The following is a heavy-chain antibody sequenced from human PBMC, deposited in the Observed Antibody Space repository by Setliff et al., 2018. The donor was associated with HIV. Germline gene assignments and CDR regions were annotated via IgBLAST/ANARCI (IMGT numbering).Heavy chain of an antibody. D-gene: IGHD2-15*01. CDR3: ALTGHRLLRGYMDV. CDR2: IDYSGSA. V-gene: IGHV4-31*11. CDR1: GVSITSATYY. Sequence: SETLSLTCAVSGVSITSATYYWSWIRHSPGKGLEWIGYIDYSGSAFYNPSLKSRLTISRDTSKNQFSLNLKSVTAADTAVYYCALTGHRLLRGYMDVWGKGTTVTVS. J-gene: IGHJ6*03.